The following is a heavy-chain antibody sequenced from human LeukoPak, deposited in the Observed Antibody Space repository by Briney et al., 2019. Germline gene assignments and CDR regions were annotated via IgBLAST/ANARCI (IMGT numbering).Heavy chain of an antibody. D-gene: IGHD3-10*01. CDR1: GFTFSSYW. CDR2: IKKDGSKK. V-gene: IGHV3-7*01. Sequence: GGSLRPSCAASGFTFSSYWTSWVRQAPGKGLGWVANIKKDGSKKYYVDSVKGRFTISTDNAKNSLYMQMTSLRTKDTCVYYCVIVVSRMVRGCILPIYYFDYWGQGTLVTVSS. J-gene: IGHJ4*02. CDR3: VIVVSRMVRGCILPIYYFDY.